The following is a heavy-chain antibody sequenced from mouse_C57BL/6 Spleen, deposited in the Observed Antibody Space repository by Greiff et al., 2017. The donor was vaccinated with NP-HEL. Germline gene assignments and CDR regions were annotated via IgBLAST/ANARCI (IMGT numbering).Heavy chain of an antibody. CDR1: GFTFSSYA. CDR3: ARGGGLLGYFDY. CDR2: ISDGGSYT. D-gene: IGHD2-3*01. V-gene: IGHV5-4*03. Sequence: DVMLVESGGGLVKPGGSLKLSCAASGFTFSSYAMSWVRQTPEKRLEWVATISDGGSYTYYPDNVKGRFTISRDNAKNNLYLQMSHLKSEDTAMYYCARGGGLLGYFDYWGQGTTLTVSS. J-gene: IGHJ2*01.